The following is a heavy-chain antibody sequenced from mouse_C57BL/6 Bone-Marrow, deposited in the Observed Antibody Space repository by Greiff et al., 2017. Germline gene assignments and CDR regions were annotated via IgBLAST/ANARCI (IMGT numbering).Heavy chain of an antibody. V-gene: IGHV1-55*01. CDR1: GYTFTSYW. D-gene: IGHD2-4*01. CDR2: IYPGSGST. J-gene: IGHJ4*01. Sequence: QVQLQQPGAELVKPGASVKMSCKASGYTFTSYWITWVKQRPGQGLEWIGDIYPGSGSTNYNEKFKSKATLTVDKSSSTAYLQLSSLTSEDSAVYYCARRPYDYDEGPYAMDYWGQGTSVTVSS. CDR3: ARRPYDYDEGPYAMDY.